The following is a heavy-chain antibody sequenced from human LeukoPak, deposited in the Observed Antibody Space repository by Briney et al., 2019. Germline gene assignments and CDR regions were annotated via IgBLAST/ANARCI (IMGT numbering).Heavy chain of an antibody. CDR1: GFTLSSHA. J-gene: IGHJ3*02. Sequence: GGCLRLSYPAYGFTLSSHAMHSVRLAPGKGMEYDSAISSNWGSTYYANSVKGRLNISRDNSKDTLYLQMNSLRAEYTAVYYCARDRLPLWSKVFDIWGPGTMVTVS. V-gene: IGHV3-64*01. D-gene: IGHD3-10*01. CDR3: ARDRLPLWSKVFDI. CDR2: ISSNWGST.